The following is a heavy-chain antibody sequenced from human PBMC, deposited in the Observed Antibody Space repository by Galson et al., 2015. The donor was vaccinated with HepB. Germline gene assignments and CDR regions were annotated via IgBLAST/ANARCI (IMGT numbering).Heavy chain of an antibody. CDR2: INTNTGKP. D-gene: IGHD3-10*01. V-gene: IGHV7-4-1*02. CDR1: GYTFNNFA. CDR3: ARTPYYGSGSYYNDWFDP. Sequence: SVKVSCKASGYTFNNFAVNWVRQAPGQGLEWMGWINTNTGKPTYAQGFTGRFVFSLDTSVTTAYLQISSLKAEDIAVYYCARTPYYGSGSYYNDWFDPWAQGTLVTVSS. J-gene: IGHJ5*02.